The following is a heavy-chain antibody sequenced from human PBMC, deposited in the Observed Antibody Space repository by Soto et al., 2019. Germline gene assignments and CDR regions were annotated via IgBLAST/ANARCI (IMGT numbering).Heavy chain of an antibody. D-gene: IGHD1-1*01. CDR3: AKEAPYNWNDHTWFEY. V-gene: IGHV3-23*01. Sequence: GGSLRLSCAASGFTFSSYAMSWVRQAPGKGLERVSAISGSGGSTYYADSVKGRFTISRDDSKNTLYLQMNSLRAEDTAVYYCAKEAPYNWNDHTWFEYWGQGTLVTVSP. CDR1: GFTFSSYA. J-gene: IGHJ4*02. CDR2: ISGSGGST.